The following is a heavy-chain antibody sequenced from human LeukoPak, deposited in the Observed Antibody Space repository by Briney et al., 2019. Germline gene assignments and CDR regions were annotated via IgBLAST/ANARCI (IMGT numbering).Heavy chain of an antibody. J-gene: IGHJ4*02. Sequence: GGSLRLSCVASGFTFSSLAMNWVRPAPGKGLEWVSSISSDSSYIDYADSVKGRFTISRDNARNSLYLQMNNLRAEDTAVYFCASLPWLVRWIYYWGQGTLVTVSS. D-gene: IGHD6-19*01. CDR3: ASLPWLVRWIYY. CDR1: GFTFSSLA. CDR2: ISSDSSYI. V-gene: IGHV3-21*01.